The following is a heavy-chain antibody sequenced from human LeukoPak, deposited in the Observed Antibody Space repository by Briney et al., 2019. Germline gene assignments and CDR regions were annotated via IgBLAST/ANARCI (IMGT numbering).Heavy chain of an antibody. CDR3: ARGSGRYWYFDL. D-gene: IGHD6-19*01. V-gene: IGHV3-30-3*01. J-gene: IGHJ2*01. CDR1: GFTFNSYA. CDR2: ISYDGSNK. Sequence: GGSLRLSCAASGFTFNSYAMHRVRQAPGKGLEWVAVISYDGSNKYYADSVKGRFTISRDNSKNTLYLQMDSLRAEDTAVYYCARGSGRYWYFDLWGRGTLVTVSS.